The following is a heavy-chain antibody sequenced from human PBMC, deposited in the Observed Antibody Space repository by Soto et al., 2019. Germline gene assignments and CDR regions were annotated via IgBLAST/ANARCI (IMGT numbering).Heavy chain of an antibody. Sequence: PSETLSLTCAVYGGSFSGYYWSWIRQPPGKGLEWIGEINHSGSTNYNPSLKSRVTISVDTSKNQFSLKLSSVTAADTAVYYCARVDSSGYYSLFGYWGQGTLVTVSS. V-gene: IGHV4-34*01. CDR3: ARVDSSGYYSLFGY. CDR1: GGSFSGYY. D-gene: IGHD3-22*01. CDR2: INHSGST. J-gene: IGHJ4*02.